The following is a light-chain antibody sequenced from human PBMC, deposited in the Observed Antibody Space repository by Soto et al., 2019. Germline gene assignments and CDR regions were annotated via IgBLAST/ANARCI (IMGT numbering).Light chain of an antibody. V-gene: IGKV3-15*01. CDR1: QSVSSN. CDR3: QQYDNWPLT. CDR2: GAS. J-gene: IGKJ4*01. Sequence: ELVMTQSPATLPLSPGERATLSCRASQSVSSNLAWYQQKPGQAPRFLIYGASTRATGIPARFSGSGSGTEFTLTISSLQSEDFAVYYCQQYDNWPLTFGGGTKVDIK.